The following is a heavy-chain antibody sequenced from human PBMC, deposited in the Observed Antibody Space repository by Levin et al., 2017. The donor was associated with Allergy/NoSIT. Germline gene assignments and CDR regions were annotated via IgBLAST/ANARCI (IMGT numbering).Heavy chain of an antibody. Sequence: ASVKVSCKASGYTFTGYYMHWVRQAPGQGLEWMGRINPNSGGTNYAQKFQGRVTMTRDTSISTAYMELSRLRSDDTAVYYCARVLRSLEGYCSSTSCFDDAFDIWGQGTMVTVSS. CDR1: GYTFTGYY. CDR3: ARVLRSLEGYCSSTSCFDDAFDI. D-gene: IGHD2-2*01. V-gene: IGHV1-2*06. J-gene: IGHJ3*02. CDR2: INPNSGGT.